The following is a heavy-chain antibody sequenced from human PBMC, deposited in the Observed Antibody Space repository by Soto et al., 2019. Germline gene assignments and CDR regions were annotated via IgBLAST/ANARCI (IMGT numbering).Heavy chain of an antibody. J-gene: IGHJ4*02. CDR3: ASYIAGGY. D-gene: IGHD2-15*01. CDR1: GFSFSYSW. Sequence: GGSLRLSCAASGFSFSYSWMHWVRQAPGKGLVWVSRINSDGSSTDYADSVKGRFTISRDNAKKMLYLQMNSLRAEDTAVYYCASYIAGGYWGQGTLVTVSS. V-gene: IGHV3-74*01. CDR2: INSDGSST.